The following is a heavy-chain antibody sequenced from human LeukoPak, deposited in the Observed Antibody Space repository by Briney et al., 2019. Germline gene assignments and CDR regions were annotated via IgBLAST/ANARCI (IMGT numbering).Heavy chain of an antibody. CDR1: GYSFTSYW. CDR3: ARTPSVPGYYGSGSYYNPNDY. J-gene: IGHJ4*02. CDR2: IYPGDSDT. V-gene: IGHV5-51*01. Sequence: GESLKISCKGSGYSFTSYWIGWVRQMPGKGLEWMGIIYPGDSDTRYSPSFQGQVTTSADKSISTAYLQWSSLEASDTAMYYCARTPSVPGYYGSGSYYNPNDYWGQGTLVTVSS. D-gene: IGHD3-10*01.